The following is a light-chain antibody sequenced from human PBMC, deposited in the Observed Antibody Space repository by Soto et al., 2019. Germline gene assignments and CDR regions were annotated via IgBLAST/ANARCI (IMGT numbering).Light chain of an antibody. CDR2: DVT. CDR1: SSDVGDYNY. J-gene: IGLJ2*01. CDR3: SSYTSSSTLVL. Sequence: QSALTQPASVSGSPGQSITISCTGTSSDVGDYNYVSWYQQHPGKAPKLLIYDVTYRPSAVSTRFSGSKSGDTASLTISGLQAEDEADYYCSSYTSSSTLVLFGGGTKLTVL. V-gene: IGLV2-14*03.